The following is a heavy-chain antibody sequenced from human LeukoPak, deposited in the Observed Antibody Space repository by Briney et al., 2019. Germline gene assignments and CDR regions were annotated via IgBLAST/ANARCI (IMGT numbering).Heavy chain of an antibody. V-gene: IGHV3-23*01. Sequence: GGSLRLSCAASGFTFSSYAMSWVRQAPGKGLEWVSAISGSGGSTYYADSVKGRFTISRDNSKNTLYLQMNSLRAEDTAIYYCAKTLSSSWSYYYDYWGQGTLVTVSS. CDR2: ISGSGGST. CDR1: GFTFSSYA. CDR3: AKTLSSSWSYYYDY. D-gene: IGHD6-13*01. J-gene: IGHJ4*02.